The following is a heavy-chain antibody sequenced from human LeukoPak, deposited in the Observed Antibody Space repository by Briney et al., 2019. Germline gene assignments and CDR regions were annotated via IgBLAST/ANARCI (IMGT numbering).Heavy chain of an antibody. J-gene: IGHJ4*02. Sequence: SETLSLTCTVSGGSISSSSYYWGWIRQPPGKGLEWIGSIYYSGSTYYNPSLKSRVTISVDTSKNQFSLKLSSVTAADTAVYYCARVAGSTSFDKQYYFDSWGQGALVIVSS. CDR3: ARVAGSTSFDKQYYFDS. V-gene: IGHV4-39*01. CDR2: IYYSGST. CDR1: GGSISSSSYY. D-gene: IGHD2-2*01.